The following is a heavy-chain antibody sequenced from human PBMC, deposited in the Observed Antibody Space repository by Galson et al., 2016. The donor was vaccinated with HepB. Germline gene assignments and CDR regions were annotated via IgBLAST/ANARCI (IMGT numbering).Heavy chain of an antibody. V-gene: IGHV2-26*01. J-gene: IGHJ6*03. Sequence: PALVKPTQTLTLTCTVFGFSLNNAEVGVSWIRQPPGKALEWLAHILSNDEKSSITSLKSRLTISKDTSKNQVVLTMTNMDPVDTATYYCARTVIIHYYYMDVWGKGTTVTVSS. CDR2: ILSNDEK. D-gene: IGHD3-10*01. CDR1: GFSLNNAEVG. CDR3: ARTVIIHYYYMDV.